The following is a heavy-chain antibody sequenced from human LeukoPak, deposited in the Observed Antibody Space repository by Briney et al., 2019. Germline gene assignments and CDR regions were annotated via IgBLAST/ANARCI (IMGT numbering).Heavy chain of an antibody. CDR1: GFTFSSYW. CDR3: ARGADFSDS. D-gene: IGHD2/OR15-2a*01. J-gene: IGHJ4*02. V-gene: IGHV3-74*01. Sequence: GGSLRLSCAASGFTFSSYWMHWVRQAPGKGLVWVSRINGYGSSTTYADSVKGRFTISRDNAKNTLYQQMNSLRAEDTALYYCARGADFSDSWGQGTLVTISS. CDR2: INGYGSST.